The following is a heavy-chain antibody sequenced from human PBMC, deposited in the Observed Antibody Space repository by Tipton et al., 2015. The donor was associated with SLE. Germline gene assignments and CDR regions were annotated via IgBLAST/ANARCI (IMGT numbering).Heavy chain of an antibody. V-gene: IGHV4-59*08. Sequence: TLSLTCTVSGGSISSYYWSWIRQPPGKGLEWIGRIYYIGSTSYNPSLKSRVTISVDTSKNQFSLKLSSVTAADTAIYYCARQSHDVPHTAAFDYWGQGTLVTVSS. CDR1: GGSISSYY. J-gene: IGHJ4*02. CDR2: IYYIGST. D-gene: IGHD1-1*01. CDR3: ARQSHDVPHTAAFDY.